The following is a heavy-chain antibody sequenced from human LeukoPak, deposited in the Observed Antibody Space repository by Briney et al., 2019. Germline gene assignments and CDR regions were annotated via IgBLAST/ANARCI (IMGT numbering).Heavy chain of an antibody. CDR1: GYTFTSYG. J-gene: IGHJ6*02. Sequence: ASVKVSCKASGYTFTSYGISWVRQAPGQGLEWMGWISAYNGNTNYAQKLQGRVTMTTDTSTSTAYMELRSLRSDDTAVYYCARSKDFWSGYYEVGMDVWGQGTTVTVSS. CDR2: ISAYNGNT. D-gene: IGHD3-3*01. V-gene: IGHV1-18*01. CDR3: ARSKDFWSGYYEVGMDV.